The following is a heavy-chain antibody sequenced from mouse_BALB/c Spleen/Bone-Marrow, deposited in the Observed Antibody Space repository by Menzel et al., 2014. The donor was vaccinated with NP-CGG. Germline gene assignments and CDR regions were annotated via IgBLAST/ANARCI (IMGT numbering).Heavy chain of an antibody. V-gene: IGHV1-9*01. CDR3: ASWGYNGYFCAMDY. J-gene: IGHJ4*01. Sequence: QVQWQQSGAELMKPGASVKISCKATGYTFSSYWIEWVKQRPGHGLEWIGEILPGSDSTNYNEKFKGKATFTTDTSSNTAYMQLSSLTSEGSAVYYCASWGYNGYFCAMDYWGQGTSDDVS. D-gene: IGHD2-3*01. CDR1: GYTFSSYW. CDR2: ILPGSDST.